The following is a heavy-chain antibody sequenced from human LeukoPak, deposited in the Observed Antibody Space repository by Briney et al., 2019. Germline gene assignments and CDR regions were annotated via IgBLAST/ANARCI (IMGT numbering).Heavy chain of an antibody. D-gene: IGHD2-8*02. CDR1: GFTFTNYA. J-gene: IGHJ4*02. V-gene: IGHV3-23*01. CDR2: TVGSGPDT. CDR3: TKAPLGSCTGAFCYPFDY. Sequence: GGTLRLSCAASGFTFTNYAMSGVRQTPGKGLEGVSATVGSGPDTYHADSVKGRFTVSRDNSRNTLYLQMNSLRVEDTAVYYCTKAPLGSCTGAFCYPFDYWGQGTLVTVSS.